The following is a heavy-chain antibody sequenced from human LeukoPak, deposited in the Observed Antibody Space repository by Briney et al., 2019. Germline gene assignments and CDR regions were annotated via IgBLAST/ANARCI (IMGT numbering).Heavy chain of an antibody. J-gene: IGHJ2*01. Sequence: SVKVSCKASGGTFSSYAISWVRQAPGQGLEWMGGIIPIFGTANYAQKFQGRVTSTADESTSTAYMELSSLRSEDTAVYYCARDPRRGLRPTMGWYFDLWGRGTLVTVSS. CDR3: ARDPRRGLRPTMGWYFDL. CDR2: IIPIFGTA. D-gene: IGHD5-12*01. CDR1: GGTFSSYA. V-gene: IGHV1-69*01.